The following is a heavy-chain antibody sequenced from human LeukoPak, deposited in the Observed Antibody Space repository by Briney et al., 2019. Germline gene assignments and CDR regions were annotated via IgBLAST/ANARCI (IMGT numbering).Heavy chain of an antibody. CDR2: IYSDGET. Sequence: WSLRLSCAASGVSVSSNFMIWVRQAPGKVLEWVSLIYSDGETSYADSVKGRFSISRDNSKNTLYLQMNSLRVEDTAVYYCTRDPPAVAINTYAWGQGTLVTVSS. V-gene: IGHV3-66*01. J-gene: IGHJ5*02. CDR1: GVSVSSNF. D-gene: IGHD6-13*01. CDR3: TRDPPAVAINTYA.